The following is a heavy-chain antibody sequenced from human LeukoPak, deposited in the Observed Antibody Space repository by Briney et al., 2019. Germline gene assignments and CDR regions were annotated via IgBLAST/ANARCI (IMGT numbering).Heavy chain of an antibody. V-gene: IGHV1-3*01. CDR2: INAGNGNT. J-gene: IGHJ4*02. CDR1: GYTFTSYA. D-gene: IGHD4-17*01. Sequence: ASVKVSCKASGYTFTSYAMHWVRQAPGQRLEWMGWINAGNGNTKYSQKFQGRVTITRDTSASIAYMELSSLRSEDTAVYYCARAGTTVTDFDYWGQGTLVTVSS. CDR3: ARAGTTVTDFDY.